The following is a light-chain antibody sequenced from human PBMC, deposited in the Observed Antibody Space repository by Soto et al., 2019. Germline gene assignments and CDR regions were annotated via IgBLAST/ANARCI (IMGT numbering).Light chain of an antibody. Sequence: QSVLTQPPSASGTPGQKVTISCSGSSSNIGSNAVNWYQQVLGTAPKLLIYSDDQRPSGVPDRFSGSKSGTSASLAISGLQSEDEADYICAAWNDNLNGPSYVFGTGTKVTVL. CDR1: SSNIGSNA. CDR2: SDD. CDR3: AAWNDNLNGPSYV. V-gene: IGLV1-44*01. J-gene: IGLJ1*01.